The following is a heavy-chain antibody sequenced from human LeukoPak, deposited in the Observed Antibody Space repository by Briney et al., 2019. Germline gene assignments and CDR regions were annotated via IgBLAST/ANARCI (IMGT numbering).Heavy chain of an antibody. V-gene: IGHV1-2*02. CDR2: SNPNSGGT. CDR3: ARDAGGQCSSTSCDLNWFDP. J-gene: IGHJ5*02. CDR1: GYTFTGYY. D-gene: IGHD2-2*01. Sequence: ASVKVSCKASGYTFTGYYMHWVRQAPGQGLEWMGWSNPNSGGTNYAQKFQGRVTMTRDTSISTAYMELSRLRSDDTAVYYCARDAGGQCSSTSCDLNWFDPWGQGTLVTVSS.